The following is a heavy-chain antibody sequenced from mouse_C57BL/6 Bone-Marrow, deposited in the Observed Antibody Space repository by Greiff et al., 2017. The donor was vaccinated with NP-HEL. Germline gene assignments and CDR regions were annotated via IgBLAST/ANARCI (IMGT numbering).Heavy chain of an antibody. CDR2: INPSSGYT. V-gene: IGHV1-4*01. J-gene: IGHJ3*01. CDR1: GYTFTSYT. Sequence: QVQLKESGAELARPGASVKMSCKASGYTFTSYTMHWVNQRPGQGLEWIGYINPSSGYTKYNQKFKDKATLTADKSSSTAYMQLSSLTSEDSAVYYCASNLFAYWGQGTLVTVSA. CDR3: ASNLFAY.